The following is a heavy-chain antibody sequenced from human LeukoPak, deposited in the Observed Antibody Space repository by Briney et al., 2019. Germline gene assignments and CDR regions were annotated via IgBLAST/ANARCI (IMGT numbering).Heavy chain of an antibody. CDR3: ARGVGVY. Sequence: GGSLRLSCAASGFTFSSHWMSWVRQAPGKGLEWVANIKQDGSERNYVDSVKGRFTISRDNAKNSLYLQMSSLRAEDTAVYYCARGVGVYWGQGTLVTVSS. V-gene: IGHV3-7*04. CDR1: GFTFSSHW. CDR2: IKQDGSER. J-gene: IGHJ4*02. D-gene: IGHD1-26*01.